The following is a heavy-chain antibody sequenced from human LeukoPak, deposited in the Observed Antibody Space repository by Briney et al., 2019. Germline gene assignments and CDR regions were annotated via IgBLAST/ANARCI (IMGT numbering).Heavy chain of an antibody. J-gene: IGHJ3*02. CDR1: GGSISSGGYY. D-gene: IGHD3-16*01. CDR2: IYYSGST. Sequence: PSETLSLTCTVSGGSISSGGYYWSWIRQHPGKGLEWIGYIYYSGSTYYNPSLKSRVTISVDTSKNQFSLKLRSVTAADTAVYYCARGGAPEVDAFDIWGQGTMVTVSS. V-gene: IGHV4-31*03. CDR3: ARGGAPEVDAFDI.